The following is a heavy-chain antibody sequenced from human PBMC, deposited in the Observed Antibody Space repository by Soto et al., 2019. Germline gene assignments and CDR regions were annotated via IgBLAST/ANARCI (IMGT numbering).Heavy chain of an antibody. CDR3: ARRSYYFWWFDP. CDR2: IYYSGDT. V-gene: IGHV4-39*01. CDR1: GDSISSRNYY. Sequence: PSETLSLTCTVSGDSISSRNYYWSWIRQPPGKGLEWIGSIYYSGDTYHNPSLRSRLTMSVDTSKNQFSLRLSSVTAADTAVYYCARRSYYFWWFDPWGQGTLVTVSS. D-gene: IGHD1-26*01. J-gene: IGHJ5*02.